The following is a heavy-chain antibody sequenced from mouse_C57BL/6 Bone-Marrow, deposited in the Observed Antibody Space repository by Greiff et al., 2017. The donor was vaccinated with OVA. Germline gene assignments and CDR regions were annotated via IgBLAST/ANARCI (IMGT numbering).Heavy chain of an antibody. Sequence: EVKLMESGGGLVQPGGSLKLSCAASGFTFSDYYMYWVRQTPEMRLEWVAYISNGGGSTYYPDTVKGRFTISRDNAKNTLYLQMSRLKSEDTAMYYCARHLLGGYAMDYWGQGTSVTVSS. CDR1: GFTFSDYY. J-gene: IGHJ4*01. D-gene: IGHD2-10*01. V-gene: IGHV5-12*01. CDR2: ISNGGGST. CDR3: ARHLLGGYAMDY.